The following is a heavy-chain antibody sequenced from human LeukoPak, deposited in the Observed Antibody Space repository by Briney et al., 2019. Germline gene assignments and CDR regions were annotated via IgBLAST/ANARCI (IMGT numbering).Heavy chain of an antibody. CDR1: GGSFSGYY. Sequence: SETLSLTCAVYGGSFSGYYWNWIRQPPGKGLEWIGEINHSGSANYTPSLKSRVTISLDTSKNQFSLKLSSVTAADTAVYYCARYSGTYYPAFDIWGQGTMVSVSS. D-gene: IGHD1-26*01. V-gene: IGHV4-34*01. CDR2: INHSGSA. CDR3: ARYSGTYYPAFDI. J-gene: IGHJ3*02.